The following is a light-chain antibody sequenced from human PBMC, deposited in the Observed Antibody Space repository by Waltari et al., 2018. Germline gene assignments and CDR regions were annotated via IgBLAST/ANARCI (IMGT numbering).Light chain of an antibody. CDR2: FNN. CDR1: SSNIGSNT. Sequence: QSVVTQPPSASGTPGQRVILSCSGRSSNIGSNTAHWFQQLPGTAPKLLIFFNNQRPSGVPDRFSCSKSGTSASLAISGLRSEDEAHYYCAVWDDSLNGWVFGGGTKLTVL. V-gene: IGLV1-44*01. CDR3: AVWDDSLNGWV. J-gene: IGLJ3*02.